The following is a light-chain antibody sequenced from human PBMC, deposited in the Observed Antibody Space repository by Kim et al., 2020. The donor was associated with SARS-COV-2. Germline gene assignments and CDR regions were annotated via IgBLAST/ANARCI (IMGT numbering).Light chain of an antibody. J-gene: IGLJ2*01. CDR1: TNDVGSYDY. CDR3: CSYTDTSPLAV. V-gene: IGLV2-14*03. Sequence: QSITISCTGTTNDVGSYDYVSWFQQYPGKPPKVMMYDVSKRPSGISNRFSGSKSGNTASLTISGLQAEDEAYYYCCSYTDTSPLAVFGGGTQLTVL. CDR2: DVS.